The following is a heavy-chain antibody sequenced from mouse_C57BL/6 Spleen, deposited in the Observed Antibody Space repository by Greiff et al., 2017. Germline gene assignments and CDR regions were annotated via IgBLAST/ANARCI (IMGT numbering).Heavy chain of an antibody. D-gene: IGHD2-3*01. V-gene: IGHV1-18*01. CDR3: ARGGDGYLYYAMDY. CDR1: GYTFTDYN. Sequence: EVKLMESGPELVKPGASVKIPCKASGYTFTDYNMDWVKQSHGKSLEWIGDINPNNGGTIYNQKFKGKATLTVDKSSSTAYMELRSLTSEDTAVYYCARGGDGYLYYAMDYWGQGTSVTVSS. CDR2: INPNNGGT. J-gene: IGHJ4*01.